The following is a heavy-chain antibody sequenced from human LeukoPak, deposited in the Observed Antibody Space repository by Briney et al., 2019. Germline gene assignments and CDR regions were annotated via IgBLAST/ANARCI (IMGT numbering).Heavy chain of an antibody. CDR3: ARDGESGYDSFDWFDP. D-gene: IGHD5-12*01. J-gene: IGHJ5*02. CDR2: ISGYNGKT. CDR1: GYTFSSHG. Sequence: GASVKVSCKASGYTFSSHGISWVRQAPGQGLEWKGWISGYNGKTNYAQNFQGRVTMTTDTSTSTAYLELRSLRADDTAVYYCARDGESGYDSFDWFDPWGQGTLVTVSS. V-gene: IGHV1-18*04.